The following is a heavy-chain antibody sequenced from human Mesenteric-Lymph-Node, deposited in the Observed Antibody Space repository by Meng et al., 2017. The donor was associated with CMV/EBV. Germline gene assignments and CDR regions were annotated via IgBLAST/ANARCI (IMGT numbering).Heavy chain of an antibody. D-gene: IGHD3-3*01. CDR3: ARLWYDFYFDY. CDR2: IYHSGST. V-gene: IGHV4-34*01. CDR1: GGSFRDYF. J-gene: IGHJ4*02. Sequence: SETLSLTCAVYGGSFRDYFCSWIRQPPGKGLEWIGYIYHSGSTNYNPSLKSRVTISVDTSKNQFSLKLSSVTAADTAVYYCARLWYDFYFDYWGQGTLVTVSS.